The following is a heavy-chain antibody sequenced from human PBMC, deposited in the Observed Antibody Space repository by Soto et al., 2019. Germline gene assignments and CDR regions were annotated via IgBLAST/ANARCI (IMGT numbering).Heavy chain of an antibody. Sequence: QVQLVQSGAEVKKPGASVKVSCKTSGYTFFNYDISWVRQAPGQGLEWMGWISGYNANTNYAQKLQGRVTMTTDTSTSTAYLELRSLRSDGTAVYFCAREIATGFPLLDYWGQGTLVTVSS. CDR1: GYTFFNYD. D-gene: IGHD1-1*01. J-gene: IGHJ4*02. V-gene: IGHV1-18*01. CDR3: AREIATGFPLLDY. CDR2: ISGYNANT.